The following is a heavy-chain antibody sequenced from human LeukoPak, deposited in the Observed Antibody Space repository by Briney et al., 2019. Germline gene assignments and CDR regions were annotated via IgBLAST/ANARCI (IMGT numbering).Heavy chain of an antibody. CDR3: ARDRHYDFWSGYYMRDAFDI. CDR1: GFTFSSSW. D-gene: IGHD3-3*01. J-gene: IGHJ3*02. CDR2: IKQDGSEK. V-gene: IGHV3-7*01. Sequence: GGSLRLSCAASGFTFSSSWMSWVRQAPGKGLEWVANIKQDGSEKYYADSVKGRFTISRDNAKKSLYLQMNSLRAEDTAVYYCARDRHYDFWSGYYMRDAFDIWGQGTMVTVSS.